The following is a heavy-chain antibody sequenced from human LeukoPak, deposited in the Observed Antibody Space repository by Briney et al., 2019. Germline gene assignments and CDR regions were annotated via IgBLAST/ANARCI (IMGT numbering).Heavy chain of an antibody. D-gene: IGHD6-19*01. Sequence: PSETLSLTCTVSGGSISSGGYYWSWIRQPPGKGLEWIGYIYHSGSTYYNPSLKSRVTISVDRSKNQFSLKLSSVTAADTAVYYCARASVAGTFDYWGQETLVTVSS. J-gene: IGHJ4*02. CDR3: ARASVAGTFDY. V-gene: IGHV4-30-2*01. CDR2: IYHSGST. CDR1: GGSISSGGYY.